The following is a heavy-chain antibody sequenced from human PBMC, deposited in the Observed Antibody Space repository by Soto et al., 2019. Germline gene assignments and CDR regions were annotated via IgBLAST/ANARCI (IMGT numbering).Heavy chain of an antibody. J-gene: IGHJ4*02. CDR3: ARDIGNWNYFDY. Sequence: ASVKVSCKASGYTFTSYAMHWVRQAPGQRLEWMGWINAGNGNTKYSQKFQGRVTITRDTSASTAYMELSSLRSEDTAVYYCARDIGNWNYFDYWGQGTLVTVSS. CDR1: GYTFTSYA. CDR2: INAGNGNT. V-gene: IGHV1-3*01. D-gene: IGHD1-1*01.